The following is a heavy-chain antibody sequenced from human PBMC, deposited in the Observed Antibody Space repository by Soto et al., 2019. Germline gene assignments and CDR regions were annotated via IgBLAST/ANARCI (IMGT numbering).Heavy chain of an antibody. CDR3: ARVASGSYYANWFDP. J-gene: IGHJ5*02. Sequence: GGSLRLSCAASGFTFSSYEMNWVRQAPGKGLEWVSYISSSGSTIYYADSVKGRFTISRDNTKNSLYLQMNSLRAEDTAVYYCARVASGSYYANWFDPWGQGTLVTVSS. D-gene: IGHD3-10*01. CDR2: ISSSGSTI. V-gene: IGHV3-48*03. CDR1: GFTFSSYE.